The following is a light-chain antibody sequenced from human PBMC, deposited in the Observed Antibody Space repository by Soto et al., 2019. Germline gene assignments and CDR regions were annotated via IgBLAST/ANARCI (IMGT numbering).Light chain of an antibody. Sequence: DIQMTQSPSSVSASVGDTVVITCRASQGIKSWFAWYQQRPGNAPKLLISDANTLQTGVPPRFSGRGSGTDFFLTVNSLQPEDCAAYYCQQADSFPITFGQGTRLEIK. CDR3: QQADSFPIT. CDR1: QGIKSW. J-gene: IGKJ5*01. CDR2: DAN. V-gene: IGKV1D-12*01.